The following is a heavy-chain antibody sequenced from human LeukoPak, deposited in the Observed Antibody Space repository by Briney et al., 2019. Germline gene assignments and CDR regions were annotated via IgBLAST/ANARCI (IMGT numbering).Heavy chain of an antibody. CDR3: ARAKDIVVVPAASDY. V-gene: IGHV3-48*04. CDR1: GFTFSSYS. J-gene: IGHJ4*02. D-gene: IGHD2-2*01. CDR2: ISSSSSAI. Sequence: PGGSLRLSCAASGFTFSSYSMNWVRQAPGKGLEWVSYISSSSSAIYYADSVKGRFTISRDNAKNSLYLQMNSLRAEDTAVYYCARAKDIVVVPAASDYWGQGTLVTVSS.